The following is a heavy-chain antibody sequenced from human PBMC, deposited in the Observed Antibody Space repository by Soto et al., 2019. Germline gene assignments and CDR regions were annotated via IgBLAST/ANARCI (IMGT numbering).Heavy chain of an antibody. V-gene: IGHV5-51*01. CDR1: GYSFTSYW. D-gene: IGHD3-22*01. J-gene: IGHJ4*02. CDR3: ARTYYYDSSGYYYLDY. Sequence: GESLKISCKGSGYSFTSYWIGWVRQMHGKGLEWMGIIYPGDSDTRYSPSFQGQVTISADKSISTAYLQWSSLKASDTAMYYCARTYYYDSSGYYYLDYWGQGTLVTVSS. CDR2: IYPGDSDT.